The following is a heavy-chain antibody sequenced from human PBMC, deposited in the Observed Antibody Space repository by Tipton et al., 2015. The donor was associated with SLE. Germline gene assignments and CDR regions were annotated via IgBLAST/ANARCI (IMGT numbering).Heavy chain of an antibody. CDR1: GFIFGPNA. V-gene: IGHV3-23*01. D-gene: IGHD6-19*01. CDR3: AKIRGAVPPPPIDS. CDR2: MSGSGHST. Sequence: SLRLSCAASGFIFGPNAMTWVRQAPGKGLECVSSMSGSGHSTYYADSVKGRLTISRDNSKNTLYLQMNSLRVDDTAVYYCAKIRGAVPPPPIDSWGQGTLVTVSS. J-gene: IGHJ4*02.